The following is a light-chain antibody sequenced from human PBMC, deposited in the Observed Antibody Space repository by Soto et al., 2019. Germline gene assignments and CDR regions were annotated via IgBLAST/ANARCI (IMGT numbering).Light chain of an antibody. Sequence: QSALTQPRSVSGSPGQSGTISCTGTSGDVGGYNFVSWYQQHPGKVPTLVIFDVSHRPSGVPDRFSGSKSGNTASLTISGLQAEDEADYYCCSYGGSYTWVFGGGTKLTVL. CDR3: CSYGGSYTWV. CDR2: DVS. J-gene: IGLJ2*01. CDR1: SGDVGGYNF. V-gene: IGLV2-11*01.